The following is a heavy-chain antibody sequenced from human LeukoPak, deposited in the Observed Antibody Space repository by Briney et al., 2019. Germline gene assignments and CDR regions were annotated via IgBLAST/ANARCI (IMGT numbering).Heavy chain of an antibody. J-gene: IGHJ4*02. CDR1: GGSFSDYY. D-gene: IGHD3-9*01. Sequence: SETLSLTCAVYGGSFSDYYWSWIRQPPGKGLECIGEINHSGVTNYNPSLKSRITISEDTSKRQFSLKLSSVTAADTAVYYCVTNYDILTSYRAYRGQGTLVTVSS. CDR2: INHSGVT. CDR3: VTNYDILTSYRAY. V-gene: IGHV4-34*01.